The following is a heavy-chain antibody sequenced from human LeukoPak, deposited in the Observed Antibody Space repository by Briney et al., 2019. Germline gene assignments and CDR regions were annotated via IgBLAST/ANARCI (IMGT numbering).Heavy chain of an antibody. CDR1: GGTFSSYA. Sequence: SVKVSCRASGGTFSSYAISWVRQAPGQGLEWMGRIIPIFGTANYAQKFQGRVTITTDESTSTAYMELSSLRSEDTAVYYCTRGGSSGFDYWGQGTLVTVSS. J-gene: IGHJ4*02. CDR2: IIPIFGTA. D-gene: IGHD3-22*01. CDR3: TRGGSSGFDY. V-gene: IGHV1-69*05.